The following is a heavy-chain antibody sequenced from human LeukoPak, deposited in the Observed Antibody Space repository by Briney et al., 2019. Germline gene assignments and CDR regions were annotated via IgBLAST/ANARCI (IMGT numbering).Heavy chain of an antibody. D-gene: IGHD4-17*01. Sequence: PSETLSLTCTVSGGSISSYYWSWIRQPPGKGLEWIGYIYYSGSTNYNPSLKSRVTISVDTSKNQFSLKLSSVTAADTAVYYCARDSYGGIDYWGQGTLVTVSS. CDR1: GGSISSYY. J-gene: IGHJ4*02. CDR3: ARDSYGGIDY. V-gene: IGHV4-59*01. CDR2: IYYSGST.